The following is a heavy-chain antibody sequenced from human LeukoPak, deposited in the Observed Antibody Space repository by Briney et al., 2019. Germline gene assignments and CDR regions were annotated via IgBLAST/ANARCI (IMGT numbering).Heavy chain of an antibody. CDR2: INPNSGGT. CDR3: ARRNLLRFLEWLSPSNWFDP. CDR1: GYTFTGYY. D-gene: IGHD3-3*01. Sequence: ASVKVSCKASGYTFTGYYMHWVRQAPGQGLEWMGWINPNSGGTNYAQKFQGRVTMTRDTSISTAYMELSRLRSDDTAVYYCARRNLLRFLEWLSPSNWFDPWGQGTLVTVSS. V-gene: IGHV1-2*02. J-gene: IGHJ5*02.